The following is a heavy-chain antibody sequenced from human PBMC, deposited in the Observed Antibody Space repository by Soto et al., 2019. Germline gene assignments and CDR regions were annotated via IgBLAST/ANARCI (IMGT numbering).Heavy chain of an antibody. CDR2: ISYDGSNN. Sequence: GGSLRLSCAASGFTFSNYGMHWVRQAPGKGLEWVAVISYDGSNNYYADSVKGRFTISRDNSKNTLYLQMNSLRAEDTAVYYCAKDLLRYFDWSPLDYWGQGTLVTVSS. V-gene: IGHV3-30*18. CDR1: GFTFSNYG. CDR3: AKDLLRYFDWSPLDY. J-gene: IGHJ4*02. D-gene: IGHD3-9*01.